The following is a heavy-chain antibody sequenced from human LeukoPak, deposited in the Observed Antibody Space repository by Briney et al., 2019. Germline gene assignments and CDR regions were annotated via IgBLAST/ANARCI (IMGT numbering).Heavy chain of an antibody. J-gene: IGHJ6*02. CDR2: ISAYNGNT. D-gene: IGHD2-2*03. V-gene: IGHV1-18*01. CDR1: GYTFTSYG. CDR3: ARDLSFVGYCSSTSCYAYYYYYGMDV. Sequence: GASVKVSCKASGYTFTSYGISWVRQAPGQGLEWMGWISAYNGNTNYAQKLQGRVTMTTDTSTSTAYMELRSLRSDDTAVYYCARDLSFVGYCSSTSCYAYYYYYGMDVRGQGTTVTVSS.